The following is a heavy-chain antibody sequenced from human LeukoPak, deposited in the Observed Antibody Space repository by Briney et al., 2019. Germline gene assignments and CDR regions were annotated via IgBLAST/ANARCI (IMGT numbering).Heavy chain of an antibody. D-gene: IGHD4-17*01. V-gene: IGHV1-8*01. CDR2: MNPNSGNT. CDR3: ASYTVTTYYYYYGMDV. J-gene: IGHJ6*02. CDR1: GYTFTSYD. Sequence: RASVKVSCTASGYTFTSYDINWVRQATGQGLEWMGWMNPNSGNTGYAQKFQGRVTMTRNTSISTAYMELSSLRSEDTAVYYCASYTVTTYYYYYGMDVWGQGTTVTVSS.